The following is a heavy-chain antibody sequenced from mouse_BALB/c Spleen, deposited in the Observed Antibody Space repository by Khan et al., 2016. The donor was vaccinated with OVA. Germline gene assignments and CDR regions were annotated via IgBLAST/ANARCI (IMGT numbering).Heavy chain of an antibody. Sequence: VQLKESGTVLARPGASVKMSCKASGYSFTNYLIHWVKQRPGQSLEWIGYIYPGNSDTNYNQKFRDKAKLTAGTSASTAYMELSRLATEDSAVFYCTRGGYGSCAYWGQGTLVTVSA. CDR1: GYSFTNYL. CDR2: IYPGNSDT. V-gene: IGHV1-5*01. D-gene: IGHD1-1*02. J-gene: IGHJ3*01. CDR3: TRGGYGSCAY.